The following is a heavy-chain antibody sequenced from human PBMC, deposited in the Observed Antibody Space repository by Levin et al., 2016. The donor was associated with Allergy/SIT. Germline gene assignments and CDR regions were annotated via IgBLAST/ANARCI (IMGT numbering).Heavy chain of an antibody. V-gene: IGHV4-31*02. CDR3: AGELSGGRYGMDV. J-gene: IGHJ6*02. CDR2: IYYSGST. Sequence: WIRQPPGKGLEWIGYIYYSGSTYYNPSLKSRVTISVDTSKNQFSLKLSSVTAADTAVYYCAGELSGGRYGMDVWGQGTTVTVSS. D-gene: IGHD3-10*02.